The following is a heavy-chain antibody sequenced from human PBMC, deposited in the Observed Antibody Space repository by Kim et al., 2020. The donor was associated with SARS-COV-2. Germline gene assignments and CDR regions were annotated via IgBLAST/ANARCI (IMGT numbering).Heavy chain of an antibody. CDR2: IKQDGSEK. CDR3: ARDKPADYYGPAYYGMDV. J-gene: IGHJ6*02. Sequence: GGSLRLSCAASGFTFSSYWMSWVRQAPGKGLEWVANIKQDGSEKYYVDSVKGRFTISRDNAKNSLYLQMNSLRAEDTAVYYCARDKPADYYGPAYYGMDVWGQGTTVTVSS. V-gene: IGHV3-7*03. D-gene: IGHD3-10*01. CDR1: GFTFSSYW.